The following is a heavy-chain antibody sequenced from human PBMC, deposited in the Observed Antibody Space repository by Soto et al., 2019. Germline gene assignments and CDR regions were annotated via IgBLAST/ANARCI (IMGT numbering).Heavy chain of an antibody. V-gene: IGHV3-23*01. CDR2: ISGSGGST. Sequence: GGSLRLSCAASGFTFSSYAMSWVRQAPGKGLEWVSAISGSGGSTYYAASVKGRFTISRDNSKNTLYLQMNSLRAEDTAVYYCAKEKEEGAYYYYYYGMDVWGQGTTVTVSS. CDR1: GFTFSSYA. CDR3: AKEKEEGAYYYYYYGMDV. J-gene: IGHJ6*02. D-gene: IGHD3-16*01.